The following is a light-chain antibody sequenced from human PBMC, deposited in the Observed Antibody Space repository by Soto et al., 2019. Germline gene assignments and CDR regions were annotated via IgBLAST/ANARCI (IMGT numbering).Light chain of an antibody. V-gene: IGLV2-14*01. Sequence: QSVLTQPASVSGSPGQSITISCTGTSSDVGGYNYVSWYQQHPGKAPKLMIYEVSNRPSGVSNRFSGSKSGNTASLTISGLQAEDEADYYCSSYTSSSTLVFGGETKLTVL. CDR1: SSDVGGYNY. CDR2: EVS. J-gene: IGLJ3*02. CDR3: SSYTSSSTLV.